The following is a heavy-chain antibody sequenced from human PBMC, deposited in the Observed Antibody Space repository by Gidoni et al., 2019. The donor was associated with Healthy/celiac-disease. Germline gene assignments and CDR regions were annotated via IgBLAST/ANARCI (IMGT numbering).Heavy chain of an antibody. CDR1: GYTFTGYY. Sequence: QVQLVQSGAEVKKPGASVKVSCKASGYTFTGYYMHWVRQAPGQGLEWMGWINPNSGGTNYAQKFQGWVTMTRDTSISTAYMELSRLRSDDTAVYYCARASRDYDSSGYYYYYGMDVWGQGTTVTVSS. CDR3: ARASRDYDSSGYYYYYGMDV. J-gene: IGHJ6*02. CDR2: INPNSGGT. D-gene: IGHD3-22*01. V-gene: IGHV1-2*04.